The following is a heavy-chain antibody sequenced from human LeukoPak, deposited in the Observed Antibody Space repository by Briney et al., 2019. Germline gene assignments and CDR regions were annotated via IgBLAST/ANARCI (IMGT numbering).Heavy chain of an antibody. CDR2: ISGYNGNT. V-gene: IGHV1-18*01. D-gene: IGHD6-13*01. CDR3: ARDVTAADLWFDP. J-gene: IGHJ5*02. CDR1: GCPFTSYG. Sequence: ASVKVSCKASGCPFTSYGVSWVRQAPGQGLEWMGWISGYNGNTNYAQKLQGRVTMAIDTSTSTAYMELRSLRSDDTAVYYCARDVTAADLWFDPWGQGTLVTVSS.